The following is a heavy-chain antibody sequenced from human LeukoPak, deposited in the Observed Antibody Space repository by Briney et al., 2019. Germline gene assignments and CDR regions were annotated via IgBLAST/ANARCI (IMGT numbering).Heavy chain of an antibody. Sequence: SETLSLTCTVSGGSISSYYWSWIRQPPGKGLEWIGEIYHSGSTNYNPSLTSRVTMSIDKSKNQFSLKLNSLTAADTAVYYCARTYYDSRGYDGREYYFDYWGQGTLVTVSS. CDR1: GGSISSYY. CDR3: ARTYYDSRGYDGREYYFDY. CDR2: IYHSGST. V-gene: IGHV4-59*12. D-gene: IGHD3-22*01. J-gene: IGHJ4*02.